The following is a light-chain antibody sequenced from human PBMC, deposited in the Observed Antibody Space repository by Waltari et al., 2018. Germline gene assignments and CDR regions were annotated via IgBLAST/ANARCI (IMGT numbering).Light chain of an antibody. Sequence: DIQMTQSPSSLSASVGDRVTITCRASQGIGIYLGWFQQKLGKAPKRLIYDVSCLQGGVPSRFSGSRSGTEFTLTISSLQPEDFATYYCLQHDSFPPTFGQGTKVEIK. V-gene: IGKV1-17*01. CDR3: LQHDSFPPT. CDR2: DVS. J-gene: IGKJ1*01. CDR1: QGIGIY.